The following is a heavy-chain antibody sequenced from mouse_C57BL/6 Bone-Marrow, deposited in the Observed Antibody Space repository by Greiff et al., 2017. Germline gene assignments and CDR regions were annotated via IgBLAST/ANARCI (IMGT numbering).Heavy chain of an antibody. J-gene: IGHJ3*01. Sequence: VQVVESGAELVKPGASVKMSCKASGYTFTTYPIEWMKQNHGKSLEWIGNFHPYNDDTKYNEKFKGKATLTVEKSSSTVYLRLIRLTSSDAAVYYCAMRDDSNPCWCAYGGQGTLVTGSA. CDR1: GYTFTTYP. CDR2: FHPYNDDT. V-gene: IGHV1-47*01. CDR3: AMRDDSNPCWCAY. D-gene: IGHD2-5*01.